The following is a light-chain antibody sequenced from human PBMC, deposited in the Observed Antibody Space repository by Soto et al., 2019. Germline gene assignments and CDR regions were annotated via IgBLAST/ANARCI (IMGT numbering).Light chain of an antibody. CDR3: SSYTSSSIYV. CDR2: EVS. V-gene: IGLV2-14*01. Sequence: QSGLTQPASVSGSPGQSITISCTGTSSDVGGYNFVSWYQQHPGTAPKLMIYEVSNRPSGVSNRFSGSKSGNTASLTISGLQAEDEADYYCSSYTSSSIYVFGTGTKVTVL. J-gene: IGLJ1*01. CDR1: SSDVGGYNF.